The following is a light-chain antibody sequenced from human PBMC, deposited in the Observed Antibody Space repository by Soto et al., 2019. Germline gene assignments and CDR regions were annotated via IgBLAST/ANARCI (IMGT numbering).Light chain of an antibody. Sequence: QSVLTQPASVSGSPGQSITISCTGTSSDIGGYKYVSWYQHHPGTAPKLMIYDVTNRPSGVSNRFSGSKSGNTASLTISGLQAEDEGDYYCTSYASSSTPVVFGGWTKLTVL. CDR1: SSDIGGYKY. V-gene: IGLV2-14*03. CDR3: TSYASSSTPVV. CDR2: DVT. J-gene: IGLJ2*01.